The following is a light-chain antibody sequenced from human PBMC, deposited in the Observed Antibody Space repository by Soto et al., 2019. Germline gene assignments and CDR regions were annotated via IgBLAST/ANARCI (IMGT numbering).Light chain of an antibody. J-gene: IGLJ3*02. Sequence: QSVLTQPPSASGSPGQSVTISCTGTSSDVGGYNYVSWYQQHPGKAPKLMIYAVSKRPSGVPDRFSGSKSGNTASLTVSGLQAEYEADYYCSSYAGSNLWVFGGGTKLTVL. CDR2: AVS. CDR3: SSYAGSNLWV. V-gene: IGLV2-8*01. CDR1: SSDVGGYNY.